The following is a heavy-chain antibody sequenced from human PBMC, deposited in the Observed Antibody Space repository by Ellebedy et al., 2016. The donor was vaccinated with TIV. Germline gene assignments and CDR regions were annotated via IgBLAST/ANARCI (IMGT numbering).Heavy chain of an antibody. J-gene: IGHJ4*02. CDR1: GYTFTGYY. Sequence: ASVKVSCKASGYTFTGYYMHWVRQAPGQGLEWMGWIYPYNGDTNYAQKFQGRVTMTRDTSISTGYMELSGLKSDDTAVYYCARGVDYWGQGTLVTVSS. CDR2: IYPYNGDT. V-gene: IGHV1-2*02. CDR3: ARGVDY.